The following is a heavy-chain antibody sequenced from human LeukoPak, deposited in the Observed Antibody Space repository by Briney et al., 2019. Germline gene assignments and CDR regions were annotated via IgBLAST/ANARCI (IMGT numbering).Heavy chain of an antibody. D-gene: IGHD1-26*01. V-gene: IGHV1-18*04. J-gene: IGHJ4*02. CDR2: ISAKNGNT. CDR1: GYTFTTYG. CDR3: AKLGVSDYFDY. Sequence: ASVKVSCKASGYTFTTYGITWVRQAPGQGLEWMGWISAKNGNTNYAQKFQGRVTMTTDTSTSTAYMELRGLRSDDAAVYYCAKLGVSDYFDYWGQGSLVTVSS.